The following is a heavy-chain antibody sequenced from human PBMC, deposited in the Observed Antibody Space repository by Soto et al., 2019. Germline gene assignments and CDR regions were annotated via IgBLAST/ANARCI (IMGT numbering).Heavy chain of an antibody. CDR3: ARDEGFGELAAYYYYYGMDV. CDR2: IIPIFGTA. J-gene: IGHJ6*02. CDR1: GGTFSSYA. V-gene: IGHV1-69*13. D-gene: IGHD3-10*01. Sequence: APVKVCCKASGGTFSSYAISWVRPAPGQGLEWMGGIIPIFGTANYAQKFQGRVTITADESTSTAYMELSSLRSEDTAVYYCARDEGFGELAAYYYYYGMDVWGQGTTVTVSS.